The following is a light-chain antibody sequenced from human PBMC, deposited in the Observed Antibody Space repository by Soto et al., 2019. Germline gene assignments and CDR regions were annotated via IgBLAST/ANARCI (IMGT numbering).Light chain of an antibody. V-gene: IGLV2-14*03. Sequence: QSVLTQPASVSGSPGQSITIPCTGTSSDVGGYDYVSWYQQHPGKAPKLMIYGVSYRPSGVSNRFSGSKSGDTASLTISGLQAEDEADYYCNSYSSSSSYVFGTGT. CDR2: GVS. CDR1: SSDVGGYDY. J-gene: IGLJ1*01. CDR3: NSYSSSSSYV.